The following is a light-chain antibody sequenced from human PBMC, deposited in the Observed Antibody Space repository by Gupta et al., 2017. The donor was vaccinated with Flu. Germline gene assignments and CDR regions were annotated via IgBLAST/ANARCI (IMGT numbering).Light chain of an antibody. CDR1: QDISNY. V-gene: IGKV1-33*01. CDR3: QRDSNPPYT. Sequence: DIQMTQSPSSLSASVGDRVTITCQASQDISNYLNWYQQKPGKAPKLLIYDASNLETGVPSRFSGSGSGTDFTFTISSLQPEDIATYYCQRDSNPPYTFGPGTKMEIK. J-gene: IGKJ2*01. CDR2: DAS.